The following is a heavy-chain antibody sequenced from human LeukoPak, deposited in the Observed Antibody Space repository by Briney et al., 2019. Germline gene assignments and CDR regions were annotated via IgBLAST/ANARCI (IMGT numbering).Heavy chain of an antibody. Sequence: GESLKISCKGSGYSFTSYWIGWVRQMPGKGLEWMGIIYPGDSDTRYSPSFQGQVTISADKSISTAYLQWSSLKASDTAMYYCARTYYYESSGYPYYYYGMDVWGQGTTVTVSS. CDR2: IYPGDSDT. V-gene: IGHV5-51*01. D-gene: IGHD3-22*01. CDR3: ARTYYYESSGYPYYYYGMDV. J-gene: IGHJ6*02. CDR1: GYSFTSYW.